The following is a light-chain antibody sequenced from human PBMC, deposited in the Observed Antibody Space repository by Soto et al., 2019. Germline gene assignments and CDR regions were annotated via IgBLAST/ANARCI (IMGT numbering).Light chain of an antibody. Sequence: EIVLTQSPGTLSVSPGERVALSCRASQSVGRNFLAWYQHKPGQAPRLLIHGASTRATGIPDRFSGSGSGTDFTLTISRLEPEDFAVFYCQQYASSPLTFGGGTKMETK. J-gene: IGKJ4*01. CDR3: QQYASSPLT. CDR1: QSVGRNF. V-gene: IGKV3-20*01. CDR2: GAS.